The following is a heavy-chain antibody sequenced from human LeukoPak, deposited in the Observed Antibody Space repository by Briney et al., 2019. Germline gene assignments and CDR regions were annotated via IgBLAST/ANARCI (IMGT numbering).Heavy chain of an antibody. CDR1: GFTFSTYS. CDR2: ISSSSSYI. D-gene: IGHD6-13*01. CDR3: ARVPRGSSPWYFHY. J-gene: IGHJ4*02. V-gene: IGHV3-21*01. Sequence: GGSLRLSCAASGFTFSTYSMNWVRQAPGKGLEWVPSISSSSSYIYYADSVKGRFTISRDNAKNSLYLQMNSLRAEDTAVYYCARVPRGSSPWYFHYWGQGTLVTVSS.